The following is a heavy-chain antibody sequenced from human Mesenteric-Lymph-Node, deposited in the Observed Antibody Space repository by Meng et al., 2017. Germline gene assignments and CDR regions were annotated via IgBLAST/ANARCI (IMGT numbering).Heavy chain of an antibody. D-gene: IGHD3-22*01. CDR1: GGTFSSYA. CDR2: IIPFFGTV. J-gene: IGHJ6*02. CDR3: AREVRYYDGGRYLYYYGLDV. V-gene: IGHV1-69*06. Sequence: SVKVSCKASGGTFSSYAISWVRQAPGQGLEWLGGIIPFFGTVNYVEKFQGRVTITADKSTSTAYMELSSLRSEDTAVYFCAREVRYYDGGRYLYYYGLDVWGQGTTVTVSS.